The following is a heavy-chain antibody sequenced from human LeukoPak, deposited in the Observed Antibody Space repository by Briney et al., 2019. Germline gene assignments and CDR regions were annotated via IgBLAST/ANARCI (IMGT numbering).Heavy chain of an antibody. CDR2: ISGSGDRT. CDR3: AKVAGTVLVWFGDDY. J-gene: IGHJ4*02. Sequence: GGSLRLSCTDSGFTISTYAMSWVRQAPGKGLEWVSAISGSGDRTYYVDSVKGRFTISRDNSKNMLYLQMNSLRAEDTAVYYCAKVAGTVLVWFGDDYWGQGTLVTVSS. V-gene: IGHV3-23*01. D-gene: IGHD3-10*01. CDR1: GFTISTYA.